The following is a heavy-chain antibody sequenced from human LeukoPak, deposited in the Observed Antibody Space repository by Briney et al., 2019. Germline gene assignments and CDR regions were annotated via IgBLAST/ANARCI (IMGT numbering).Heavy chain of an antibody. J-gene: IGHJ3*02. Sequence: GGSLRLSCAASGFTVSSNYTSWVRQAPGKGLEWVSVIYSGGSTYYADSVKGRFTISRDNSKNTLYLQMNSLRAEDTAVYYCARVRITDAFDIWGQGTMVTVSS. D-gene: IGHD3-16*01. V-gene: IGHV3-53*01. CDR2: IYSGGST. CDR1: GFTVSSNY. CDR3: ARVRITDAFDI.